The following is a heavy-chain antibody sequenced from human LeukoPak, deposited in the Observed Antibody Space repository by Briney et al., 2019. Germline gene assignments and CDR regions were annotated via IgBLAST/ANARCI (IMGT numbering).Heavy chain of an antibody. J-gene: IGHJ4*02. V-gene: IGHV3-23*01. Sequence: GGSLRLSCAASGFTFSNDAMSWGRQAPGRGLERVSGIEGSGDKTYYADSAKGRFTIYRDNSKNTLYLRMNSLRVEDTAVYYCAKAPAFSQLGSFDHWGQGILVTVSS. CDR3: AKAPAFSQLGSFDH. D-gene: IGHD6-6*01. CDR1: GFTFSNDA. CDR2: IEGSGDKT.